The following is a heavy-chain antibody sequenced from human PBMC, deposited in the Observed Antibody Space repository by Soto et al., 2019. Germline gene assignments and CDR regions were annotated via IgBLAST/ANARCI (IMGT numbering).Heavy chain of an antibody. J-gene: IGHJ3*01. CDR1: LGSLTSMSW. V-gene: IGHV4-4*01. CDR3: APASSFRGDFDF. D-gene: IGHD2-2*01. CDR2: FYHAARP. Sequence: TRSLPCALSLGSLTSMSWWTWLRQSPGKDLAGIGDFYHAARPPYNPYSKSRITSSSDTSKNLFSLRMTSVTAADTTLYSCAPASSFRGDFDFWGQGTAVAVS.